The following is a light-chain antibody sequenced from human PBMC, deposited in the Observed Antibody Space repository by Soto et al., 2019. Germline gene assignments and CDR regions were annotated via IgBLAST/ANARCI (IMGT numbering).Light chain of an antibody. J-gene: IGLJ1*01. CDR3: FSYTSTTIYD. CDR1: SSDIGGYNY. V-gene: IGLV2-14*03. Sequence: QSALTQPASVSGSPGQSITISCTGTSSDIGGYNYVSWYQHHPGKAPQLIIFDVINRPSGVSNRFSGSKSGNTASLTIFGLQAEDEADYYCFSYTSTTIYDFGSGTKLTVL. CDR2: DVI.